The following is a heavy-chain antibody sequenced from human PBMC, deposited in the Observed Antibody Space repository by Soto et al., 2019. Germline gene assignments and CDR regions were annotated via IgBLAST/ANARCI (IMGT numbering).Heavy chain of an antibody. CDR1: GYTFTNNY. CDR2: IYPNGGTT. CDR3: VLDKSGFDY. J-gene: IGHJ4*02. Sequence: ASVKVSCKTSGYTFTNNYMHWVRQAPGQGLEWMGMIYPNGGTTDYAQKFQGRVTMTSDTSTTTVYMELSSLTADDRAVYYCVLDKSGFDYWGQGTLVTVSS. V-gene: IGHV1-46*03. D-gene: IGHD6-25*01.